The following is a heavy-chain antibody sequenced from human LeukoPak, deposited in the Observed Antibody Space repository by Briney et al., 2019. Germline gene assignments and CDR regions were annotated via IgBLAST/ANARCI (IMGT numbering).Heavy chain of an antibody. D-gene: IGHD3-22*01. CDR2: IYTSGST. CDR3: ARDSSGGITYYYDSSGYWFDY. Sequence: QASETLSLTCTVSGGSISSYYWSWIRQPAGKGLEWIGRIYTSGSTNYNPSLKSRVTMSVDTSKNQFSLKLSSVTAADTAVYYCARDSSGGITYYYDSSGYWFDYWGQGTLVTVSS. V-gene: IGHV4-4*07. CDR1: GGSISSYY. J-gene: IGHJ4*02.